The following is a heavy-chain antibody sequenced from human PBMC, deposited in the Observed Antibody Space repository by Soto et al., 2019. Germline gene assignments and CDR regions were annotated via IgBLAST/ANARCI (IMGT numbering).Heavy chain of an antibody. CDR2: ISAYNGNA. J-gene: IGHJ4*02. CDR1: GYTFTTFS. V-gene: IGHV1-18*01. D-gene: IGHD3-22*01. Sequence: QVQLVQSGAEVKKPGASVKVSCKASGYTFTTFSITWVRQAPGQGLEWLGWISAYNGNAHYEENLQGRVTMTRDTSTSTAYMELKSLRSDDTAVYYCAREGYFDSRDYYGPDFWGQGTLVTVSS. CDR3: AREGYFDSRDYYGPDF.